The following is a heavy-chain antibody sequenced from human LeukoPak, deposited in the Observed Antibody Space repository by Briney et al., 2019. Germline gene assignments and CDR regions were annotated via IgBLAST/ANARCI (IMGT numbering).Heavy chain of an antibody. CDR3: ARVGAIYCTNGVCPPFDY. CDR2: ISSSSSYI. D-gene: IGHD2-8*01. Sequence: GGSLRLSCAASGFTFSSYSMNWLRQAPGKGLEWVSSISSSSSYIYYADSVKGRFTISRDNAKNSLYLQMNSLRAEDTAVYYCARVGAIYCTNGVCPPFDYWGQGTLVTVSS. J-gene: IGHJ4*02. CDR1: GFTFSSYS. V-gene: IGHV3-21*01.